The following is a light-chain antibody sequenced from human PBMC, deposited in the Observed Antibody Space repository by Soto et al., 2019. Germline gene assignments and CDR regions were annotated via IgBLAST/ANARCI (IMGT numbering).Light chain of an antibody. CDR2: KAS. Sequence: DIQMTQSPSTLSASVGDRVTITCRASQSISSWLAWYQQKPGKAPKLLIYKASSLESGVPSRFSGSGSETEFTLTISSLQPDDFATYYCQQYNSYWITFGQGTRLEIK. CDR1: QSISSW. CDR3: QQYNSYWIT. V-gene: IGKV1-5*03. J-gene: IGKJ5*01.